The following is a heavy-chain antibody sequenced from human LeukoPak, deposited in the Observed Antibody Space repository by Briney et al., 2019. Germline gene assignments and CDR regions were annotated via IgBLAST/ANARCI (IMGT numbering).Heavy chain of an antibody. CDR2: VYSSGST. Sequence: PSQTLSLTCTVSGGSISSGSHYWTWIRQPAGMGLEYIGRVYSSGSTDSNPSLRSRLTMSVDTSKNQLSLKLTSVTAADTAVYYCARLGRFGALLPYYYYMDVWGKGTTVTVSS. J-gene: IGHJ6*03. CDR3: ARLGRFGALLPYYYYMDV. V-gene: IGHV4-61*02. D-gene: IGHD3-10*01. CDR1: GGSISSGSHY.